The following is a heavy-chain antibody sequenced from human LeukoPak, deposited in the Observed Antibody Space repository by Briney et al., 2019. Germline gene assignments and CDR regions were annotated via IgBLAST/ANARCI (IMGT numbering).Heavy chain of an antibody. CDR1: VGSFSGYY. Sequence: PSETLSLACAVNVGSFSGYYWSWIRQPPGKGLEWIGEINHSGSTNYNPSLKSRVTISGHTSKNQFSLKLSSVTAADTAVYYCARHVTMVRGRFDPWGQGTLVTVSS. D-gene: IGHD3-10*01. CDR2: INHSGST. J-gene: IGHJ5*02. V-gene: IGHV4-34*01. CDR3: ARHVTMVRGRFDP.